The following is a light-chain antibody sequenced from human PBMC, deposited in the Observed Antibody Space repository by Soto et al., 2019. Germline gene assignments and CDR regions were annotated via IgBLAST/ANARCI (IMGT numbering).Light chain of an antibody. CDR2: DAS. V-gene: IGKV3-11*01. CDR1: QSVSSF. CDR3: QQRSIWPIT. Sequence: EIVLTQSPATLSLSPGERATLSCRASQSVSSFLAWYRQKPGQAPRLLIYDASNRATGIPARFSGSGSGTDFTLTISSLEPEDCAVYYCQQRSIWPITFGQGTRLEIK. J-gene: IGKJ5*01.